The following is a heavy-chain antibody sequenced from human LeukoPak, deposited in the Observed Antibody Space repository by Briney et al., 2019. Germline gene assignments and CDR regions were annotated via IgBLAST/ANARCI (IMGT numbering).Heavy chain of an antibody. J-gene: IGHJ4*02. V-gene: IGHV1-2*06. D-gene: IGHD6-19*01. CDR2: INPNSGGT. Sequence: GASVKVSCKASGYTFTGYYMHWVLQAPGQGLEWMGRINPNSGGTNYAQKFQGRVTMTRDTSISTAYMELSRLRSDDAAVYYCASLRAVAGTDYWGQGTLVTVSS. CDR3: ASLRAVAGTDY. CDR1: GYTFTGYY.